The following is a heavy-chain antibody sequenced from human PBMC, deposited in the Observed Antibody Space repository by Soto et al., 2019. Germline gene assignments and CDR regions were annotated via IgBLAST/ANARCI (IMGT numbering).Heavy chain of an antibody. CDR1: GYTFTRYA. J-gene: IGHJ4*02. CDR2: INAGNGNT. CDR3: ARTDSGRYYFFDY. V-gene: IGHV1-3*01. D-gene: IGHD1-26*01. Sequence: QVQLVQSGAEVKKPGASVKVSCKASGYTFTRYALHWVRQAPGQSLEWVGWINAGNGNTKYSQKFQGRVTITRDTSASTAYMELNSLRSEDTAVYYWARTDSGRYYFFDYWGQGTLVTVSS.